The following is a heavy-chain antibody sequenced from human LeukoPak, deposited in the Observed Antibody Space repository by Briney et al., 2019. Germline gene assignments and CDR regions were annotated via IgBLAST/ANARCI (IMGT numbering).Heavy chain of an antibody. CDR2: INHSGST. J-gene: IGHJ5*02. CDR1: GGSFSGYY. CDR3: ARGPDDLKGFDH. Sequence: SETLSLTCAVYGGSFSGYYWSWIRQPPGKGLEWIGEINHSGSTNYNPSLKSRVTISVDTSKNQFSLKLSSVTAADTAVYYCARGPDDLKGFDHWGQGTLVTVSS. D-gene: IGHD3-3*01. V-gene: IGHV4-34*01.